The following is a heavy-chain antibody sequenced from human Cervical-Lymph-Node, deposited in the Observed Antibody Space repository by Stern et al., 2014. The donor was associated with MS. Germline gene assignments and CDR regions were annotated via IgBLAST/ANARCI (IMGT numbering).Heavy chain of an antibody. CDR3: ARGVVTNRAAATLHNLFDP. CDR1: GGTFTSSYA. CDR2: IIPILGLP. J-gene: IGHJ5*02. V-gene: IGHV1-69*09. D-gene: IGHD2-15*01. Sequence: VQLVESGAEVKKPGSSVNVSCKASGGTFTSSYAITWMRQAPGQGLEWMGRIIPILGLPNYAQKFQGRVTITADTSTSTAYMELSSLRYEDTAVYYCARGVVTNRAAATLHNLFDPGGQGTLVTVSS.